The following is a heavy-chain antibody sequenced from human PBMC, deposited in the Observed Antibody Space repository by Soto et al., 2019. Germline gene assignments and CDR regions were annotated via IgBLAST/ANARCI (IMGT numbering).Heavy chain of an antibody. D-gene: IGHD6-19*01. CDR1: GGSISSYY. CDR3: ARVAQKSAVPLPNLGP. J-gene: IGHJ5*02. Sequence: SETLSLTCTVSGGSISSYYWSWIRQPPGKGLEWIGYIYYSGSTNYNPSLKSRVTISVDTSKNQFSLKLSSVTAADTAVYYCARVAQKSAVPLPNLGPWGQGTLVTVSS. V-gene: IGHV4-59*01. CDR2: IYYSGST.